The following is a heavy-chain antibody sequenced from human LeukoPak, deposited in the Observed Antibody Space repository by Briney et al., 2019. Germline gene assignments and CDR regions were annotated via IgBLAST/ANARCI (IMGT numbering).Heavy chain of an antibody. V-gene: IGHV1-2*02. CDR3: AREDYYDSGSNDY. D-gene: IGHD3-22*01. Sequence: ASVKVSCKASGYTFTGYYLHWVRQAPGQGLEWMGWINPNSGGTNYAQKFQGRVTITRNTSISTAYMELSSLRSEDTAVYYCAREDYYDSGSNDYWGQGTLVTVSS. J-gene: IGHJ4*02. CDR1: GYTFTGYY. CDR2: INPNSGGT.